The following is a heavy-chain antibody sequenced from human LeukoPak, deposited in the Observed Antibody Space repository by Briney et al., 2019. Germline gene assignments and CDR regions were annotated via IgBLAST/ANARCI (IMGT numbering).Heavy chain of an antibody. CDR1: GGSISSYY. D-gene: IGHD3-22*01. V-gene: IGHV4-59*12. J-gene: IGHJ4*02. CDR3: ARVRGNYYDSLY. CDR2: IYYSGST. Sequence: PSETLSPTCTVSGGSISSYYWSWIRQPPGKGLEWIGYIYYSGSTYYNPSLKSRVTISVDTSKNQFSLKLSSVTAADTAVYYCARVRGNYYDSLYWGQGTLVTVSS.